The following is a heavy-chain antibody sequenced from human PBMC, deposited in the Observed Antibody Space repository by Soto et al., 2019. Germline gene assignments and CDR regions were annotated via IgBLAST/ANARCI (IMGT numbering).Heavy chain of an antibody. Sequence: EVQLWELGEAWVNPGGPRRSPGEPPGFPSISYSINGFRQAPGKGLDWASSIGIISSYISYADSVKARFTISRDNAKNSLYLQMNILRAEDTAVYYCARRPTPGIAVAGYLRGRDTYYYYGMDVWGQGTTVTVSS. J-gene: IGHJ6*02. CDR2: IGIISSYI. V-gene: IGHV3-21*01. D-gene: IGHD6-19*01. CDR1: GFPSISYS. CDR3: ARRPTPGIAVAGYLRGRDTYYYYGMDV.